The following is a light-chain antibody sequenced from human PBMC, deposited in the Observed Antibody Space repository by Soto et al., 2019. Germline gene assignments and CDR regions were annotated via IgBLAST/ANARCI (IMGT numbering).Light chain of an antibody. CDR2: GAS. CDR1: QSVSSSY. J-gene: IGKJ3*01. CDR3: QQYGSSPFT. Sequence: EIVLTQSPGTLSLSPGXRATLSCRASQSVSSSYLAWYQQKPGQAPRLLIYGASSRATGIPDRFSGSESGTDFTLTISRLEPEDFAVYYCQQYGSSPFTFGPGTKADIK. V-gene: IGKV3-20*01.